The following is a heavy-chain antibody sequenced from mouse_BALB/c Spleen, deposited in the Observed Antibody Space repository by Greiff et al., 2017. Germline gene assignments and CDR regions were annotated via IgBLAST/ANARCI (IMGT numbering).Heavy chain of an antibody. CDR1: GFSLTSYG. Sequence: VQRVESGPGLVAPSQSLSITCTVSGFSLTSYGVHWVRQPPGKGLEWLGVIWAGGSTNYNSALMSRLSISKDNSKSQVFLKMNSLQTDDTAMYYCARGGIGSHYAMDYWGQGTSVTVSS. J-gene: IGHJ4*01. D-gene: IGHD3-1*01. V-gene: IGHV2-9*02. CDR3: ARGGIGSHYAMDY. CDR2: IWAGGST.